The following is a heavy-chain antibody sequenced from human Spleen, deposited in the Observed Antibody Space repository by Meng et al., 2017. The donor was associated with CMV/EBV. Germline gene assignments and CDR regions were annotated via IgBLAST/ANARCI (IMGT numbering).Heavy chain of an antibody. CDR1: GGTFNSYA. D-gene: IGHD1-1*01. Sequence: SVKVSCKASGGTFNSYAISWVRQAPGQGPEWMGGIIPIFGTGRYAQKFQGRVTITMDESTSAAYMGLSSLRSEDSAMYYCTGNDQLLMYYFDSWGQGTLVTVSS. CDR3: TGNDQLLMYYFDS. J-gene: IGHJ4*02. V-gene: IGHV1-69*05. CDR2: IIPIFGTG.